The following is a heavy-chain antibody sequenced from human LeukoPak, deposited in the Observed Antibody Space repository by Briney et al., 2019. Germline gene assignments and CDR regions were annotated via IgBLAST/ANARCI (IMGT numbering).Heavy chain of an antibody. D-gene: IGHD6-19*01. CDR1: GYDFASYW. Sequence: GESLQISCEGSGYDFASYWIGWVRQKPGKGLELMGIIWPDDSERRYSPSFQGQVTISADKSVRIVYLQWTSLKASDTAMYYCARHNGRRSNGWNGAFDIWGQGTMVIVSS. CDR3: ARHNGRRSNGWNGAFDI. J-gene: IGHJ3*02. V-gene: IGHV5-51*01. CDR2: IWPDDSER.